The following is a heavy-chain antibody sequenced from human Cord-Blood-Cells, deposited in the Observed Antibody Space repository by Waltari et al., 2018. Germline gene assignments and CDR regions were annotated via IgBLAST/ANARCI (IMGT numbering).Heavy chain of an antibody. Sequence: QVQLVQSGAEVKKPGASVKVSCKASGYTFTSYDINWVRQATGQGLEWMGWKNTNSGNTGYAQKSRGRGSMTRNTSVRTAYMELSSLRSEGTAVYYWARSPGAGVDYWGQGTLVTVSS. CDR2: KNTNSGNT. J-gene: IGHJ4*02. CDR1: GYTFTSYD. CDR3: ARSPGAGVDY. D-gene: IGHD6-19*01. V-gene: IGHV1-8*01.